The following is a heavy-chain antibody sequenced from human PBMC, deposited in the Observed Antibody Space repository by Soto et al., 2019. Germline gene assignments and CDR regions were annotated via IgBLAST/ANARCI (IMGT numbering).Heavy chain of an antibody. CDR2: IWYDGSNK. D-gene: IGHD2-15*01. J-gene: IGHJ6*02. CDR3: AREYIGYCSAGSCYPARYYYGMDV. Sequence: GGSLRLSCAASGFTFSSYGMHWVRQAPGKGLEWVAVIWYDGSNKYYADSVKGRFTISRDNSKNTLYLQMNSLRAEDTAMYYCAREYIGYCSAGSCYPARYYYGMDVWGQGTTVTVSS. V-gene: IGHV3-33*01. CDR1: GFTFSSYG.